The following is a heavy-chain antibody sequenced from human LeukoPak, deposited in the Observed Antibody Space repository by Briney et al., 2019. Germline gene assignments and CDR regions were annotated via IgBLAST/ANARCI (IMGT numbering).Heavy chain of an antibody. D-gene: IGHD3-10*02. CDR2: IWSDGINK. CDR1: GFAFSAFD. CDR3: VRDPPMSGYAFDI. J-gene: IGHJ3*02. Sequence: GTSLRLSCAASGFAFSAFDMHWIRQAPGKGLEWVAFIWSDGINKYYANSVEGRFTISRDNSKNTLFLQMNSLRAEDTAVYHCVRDPPMSGYAFDIWGQGTMVTVSS. V-gene: IGHV3-33*08.